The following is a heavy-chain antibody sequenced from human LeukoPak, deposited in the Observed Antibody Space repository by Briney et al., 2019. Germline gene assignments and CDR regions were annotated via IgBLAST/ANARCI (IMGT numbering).Heavy chain of an antibody. CDR2: IYTSGST. CDR1: GVSISSGSYY. CDR3: ARYCSSTSCYGAFDI. V-gene: IGHV4-61*02. J-gene: IGHJ3*02. Sequence: SETLSLTCTVSGVSISSGSYYWSWIRQPAGKGLEWIGRIYTSGSTNYNPSLKSRVTMSVDTSKNQFSLKLSSVTAADTAVYYCARYCSSTSCYGAFDIWGQGTMVTVSS. D-gene: IGHD2-2*01.